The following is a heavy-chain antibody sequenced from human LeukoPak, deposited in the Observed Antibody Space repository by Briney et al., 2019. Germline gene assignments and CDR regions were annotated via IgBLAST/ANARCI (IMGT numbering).Heavy chain of an antibody. CDR1: GGSISSYY. Sequence: SETLSLTCTVSGGSISSYYWSWIRQPPGKGLEWIGYIYYSGSTNYNPSLKSRVTISVDTSKNQFSLRLSSVTAADTAVYYCARGLQNPHSSIWYELYYYYYMDVWGKGTTVTVSS. D-gene: IGHD6-13*01. CDR2: IYYSGST. J-gene: IGHJ6*03. CDR3: ARGLQNPHSSIWYELYYYYYMDV. V-gene: IGHV4-59*01.